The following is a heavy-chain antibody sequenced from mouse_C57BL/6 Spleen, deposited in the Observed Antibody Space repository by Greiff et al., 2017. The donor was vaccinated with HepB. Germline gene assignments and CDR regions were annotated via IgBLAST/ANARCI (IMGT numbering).Heavy chain of an antibody. CDR1: GFTFSDYG. CDR3: AREDSSGYPFAY. D-gene: IGHD3-2*01. CDR2: ISNLAYSI. V-gene: IGHV5-15*01. Sequence: EVQLVESGGGLVQPGGSLKLSCAASGFTFSDYGMAWVRQAPRKGPEWVAFISNLAYSIYYADTVTGRFTISRENAKNILYLEMSSLRSEDTAMYYCAREDSSGYPFAYWGQGTLVTVSA. J-gene: IGHJ3*01.